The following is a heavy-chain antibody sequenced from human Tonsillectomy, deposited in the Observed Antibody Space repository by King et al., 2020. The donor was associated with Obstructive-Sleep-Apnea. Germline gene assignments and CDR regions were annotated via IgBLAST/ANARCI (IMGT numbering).Heavy chain of an antibody. D-gene: IGHD4-23*01. Sequence: PLQESGPGLVKASETLSLICNVSGGFISSSNYYWAWIHQPPGKGLEWIGRMYYSGSTYDNPSLKRRVTMSMDASKNQFSLRLSSVTAADTAVYFCARGRDYGGGFDYWGQGTLVTVSA. CDR2: MYYSGST. V-gene: IGHV4-39*07. CDR3: ARGRDYGGGFDY. CDR1: GGFISSSNYY. J-gene: IGHJ4*02.